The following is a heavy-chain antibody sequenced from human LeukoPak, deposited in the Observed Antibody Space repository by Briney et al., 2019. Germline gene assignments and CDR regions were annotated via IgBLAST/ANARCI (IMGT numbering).Heavy chain of an antibody. J-gene: IGHJ4*02. CDR1: GDSISSYY. D-gene: IGHD6-13*01. CDR2: INHSGST. V-gene: IGHV4-34*01. CDR3: ARRSSSSWSLSRPLDY. Sequence: PSETLSLTCTVSGDSISSYYWSWIRQPPGKGLEWIGEINHSGSTNYNPSLKSRVTISVDTSKNQFSLKLSSVTAADTAVYYCARRSSSSWSLSRPLDYWGQGTLVTVSS.